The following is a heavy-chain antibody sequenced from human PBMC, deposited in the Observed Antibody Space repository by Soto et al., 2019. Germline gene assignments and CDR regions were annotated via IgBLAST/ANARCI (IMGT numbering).Heavy chain of an antibody. CDR2: ISSDGDTI. Sequence: EVQLIESGGGWVQPGTSLRVSCAASGFTFHEYAMHWVRQAPGKGLEWVSGISSDGDTIAYADSVQGRFTVFRDNAKNSLYLQMNSLTSEDTAVYYCARDRSADRFVQYFQHWGPGTLVTVSS. J-gene: IGHJ1*01. D-gene: IGHD6-19*01. V-gene: IGHV3-9*01. CDR3: ARDRSADRFVQYFQH. CDR1: GFTFHEYA.